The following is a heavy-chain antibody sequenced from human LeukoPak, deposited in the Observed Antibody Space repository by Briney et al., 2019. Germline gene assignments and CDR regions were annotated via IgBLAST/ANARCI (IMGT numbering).Heavy chain of an antibody. CDR3: AKGGYSYGYDYFDY. Sequence: GGSLRLSCAASGFTFSNYWMHWVRQAPGKGLVWVSRINSDGINTSYADSVKGRFTISRDNSKNTLYLQMNSLRAEDTAVYYCAKGGYSYGYDYFDYWGQGTLVTVSS. CDR1: GFTFSNYW. CDR2: INSDGINT. D-gene: IGHD5-18*01. V-gene: IGHV3-74*01. J-gene: IGHJ4*02.